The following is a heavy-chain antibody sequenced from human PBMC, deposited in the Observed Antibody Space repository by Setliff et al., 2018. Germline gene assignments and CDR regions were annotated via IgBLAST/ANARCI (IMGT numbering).Heavy chain of an antibody. CDR1: GFTYSTYW. CDR3: AREQTMEWLLYGANYFYYMDV. Sequence: GGSLRLSCAASGFTYSTYWMSWARQAPGKGLEWVANIKEDGSEKYYVDSVEGRFTISRDNAKNALYLQVNSLRAEDTAGYYCAREQTMEWLLYGANYFYYMDVWGKGTTVTVSS. J-gene: IGHJ6*03. CDR2: IKEDGSEK. D-gene: IGHD3-3*01. V-gene: IGHV3-7*01.